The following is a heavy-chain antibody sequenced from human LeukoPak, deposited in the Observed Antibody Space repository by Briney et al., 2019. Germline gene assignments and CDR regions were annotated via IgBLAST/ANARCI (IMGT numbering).Heavy chain of an antibody. CDR3: ARDLGVDFSDYGDYRHPLHFDY. CDR2: IIPIFGSA. J-gene: IGHJ4*02. D-gene: IGHD4-17*01. Sequence: GASVKVSCKASGGTFSSYAISWVRHAPGQGLEWMGGIIPIFGSANYAQKFQGRVTITADESTSTAYMELSSLRSEDTAVYYCARDLGVDFSDYGDYRHPLHFDYWGQGTLVTVSS. CDR1: GGTFSSYA. V-gene: IGHV1-69*13.